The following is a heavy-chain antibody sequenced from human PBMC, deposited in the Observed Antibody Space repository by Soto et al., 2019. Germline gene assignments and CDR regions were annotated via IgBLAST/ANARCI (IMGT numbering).Heavy chain of an antibody. CDR2: ISWDGGST. CDR1: GFTFDDYT. D-gene: IGHD3-3*01. V-gene: IGHV3-43*01. Sequence: GGSLRLSCAASGFTFDDYTMHWVRQAPGKGLEWVSLISWDGGSTYYADSVKGRFTISRDNSKNSLYLQMNSLRTEDTAFYYCARTADFWSGYYGSGMDVWGQGTTVTVSS. J-gene: IGHJ6*02. CDR3: ARTADFWSGYYGSGMDV.